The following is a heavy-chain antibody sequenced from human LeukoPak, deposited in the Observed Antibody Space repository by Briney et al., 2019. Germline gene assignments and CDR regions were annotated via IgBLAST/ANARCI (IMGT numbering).Heavy chain of an antibody. CDR1: GFTFSSYG. D-gene: IGHD1-26*01. J-gene: IGHJ4*02. V-gene: IGHV3-30*18. CDR3: AKDLSGSYFH. CDR2: ISYDGSNK. Sequence: PGRSLRLSCAASGFTFSSYGMHWVRQAPGKGLGWVAVISYDGSNKYYADSVKGRFTISRDNSKNTLYLQMNSLRAEDTAVYYCAKDLSGSYFHWGQGTLVTVSS.